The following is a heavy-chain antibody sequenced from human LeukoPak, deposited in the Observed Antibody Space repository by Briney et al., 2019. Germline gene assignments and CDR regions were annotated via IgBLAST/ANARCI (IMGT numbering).Heavy chain of an antibody. J-gene: IGHJ4*02. Sequence: PGRSLRLSCAASGFTFSSYGMHLVRQAPGKGLEWVAVIWYDGSNKYYADSVKGRFTISRDNSKNTLYLQMNSLRAEDTAVYYCARDQTTVSTDFDYWGQGTLVTVSS. V-gene: IGHV3-33*01. CDR3: ARDQTTVSTDFDY. CDR2: IWYDGSNK. CDR1: GFTFSSYG. D-gene: IGHD4-17*01.